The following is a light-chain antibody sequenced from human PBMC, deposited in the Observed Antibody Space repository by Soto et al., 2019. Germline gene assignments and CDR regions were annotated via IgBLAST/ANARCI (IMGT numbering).Light chain of an antibody. CDR3: VVWDDSLNGVV. CDR2: GND. J-gene: IGLJ3*02. CDR1: SSNIGNNP. V-gene: IGLV1-44*01. Sequence: QSVLTQPPSASGTPGQRVTGSCSGSSSNIGNNPVSWYQHLPGSTPRPLIYGNDLRPSGVPDRFSASKSGTSASLAISGLQSEDEADYYCVVWDDSLNGVVFGGGTQLTVL.